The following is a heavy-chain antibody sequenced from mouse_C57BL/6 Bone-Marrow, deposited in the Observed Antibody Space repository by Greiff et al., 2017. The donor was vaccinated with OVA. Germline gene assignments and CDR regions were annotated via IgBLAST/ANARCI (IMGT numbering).Heavy chain of an antibody. CDR1: GYTFTSYW. CDR3: ASRSGLDGYYDAMDY. D-gene: IGHD2-3*01. Sequence: QVQLQQPGAELVKPGASVKLSCKASGYTFTSYWMHWVKQRPGQGLEWIGMIHPNSGSTNYNEKFKSKATLTVDKSSSTAYMQLSSLTSEDSAVYYCASRSGLDGYYDAMDYWGQGTSVTVSS. CDR2: IHPNSGST. V-gene: IGHV1-64*01. J-gene: IGHJ4*01.